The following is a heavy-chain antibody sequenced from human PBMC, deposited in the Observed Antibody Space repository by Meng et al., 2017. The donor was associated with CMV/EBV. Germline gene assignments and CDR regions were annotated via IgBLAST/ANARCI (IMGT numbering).Heavy chain of an antibody. CDR3: ARQGKMVRGPYGVDY. J-gene: IGHJ4*02. CDR1: GYSFTSYW. D-gene: IGHD3-10*01. V-gene: IGHV5-51*01. CDR2: IYPGDSDT. Sequence: SGYSFTSYWIGWVRQMPGKGLEWMGIIYPGDSDTRYSPSFQGQVTISADKSISTAYLQWSSLKASDTAMYYCARQGKMVRGPYGVDYWGRGTLVTVSS.